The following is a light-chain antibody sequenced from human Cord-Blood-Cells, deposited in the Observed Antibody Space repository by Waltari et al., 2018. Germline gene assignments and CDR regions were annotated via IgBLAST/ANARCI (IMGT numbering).Light chain of an antibody. CDR1: SSAVGGYNY. CDR2: DGS. V-gene: IGLV2-14*01. CDR3: SSYTSSSTYV. Sequence: QSALTQPASVSGSPGQSITISCTGTSSAVGGYNYVSWYQQHPGKAPKLMIYDGSNRPSGVSNRCSGCKSGNTASLTISGLQAEDEADYYCSSYTSSSTYVVGTGTKVTVL. J-gene: IGLJ1*01.